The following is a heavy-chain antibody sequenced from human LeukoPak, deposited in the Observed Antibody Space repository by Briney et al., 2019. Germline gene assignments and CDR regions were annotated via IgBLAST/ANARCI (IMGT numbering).Heavy chain of an antibody. CDR2: IDYIGST. J-gene: IGHJ3*02. Sequence: PSETLSLTCTVSGGTISRYYWSWIRQPPGKGLEWIAYIDYIGSTNYNPSLKSRLTISLDASKNQFSLKLSSVTAADTAVCYCTRDRRRDLLHAFDIWGQGTMVTVSS. D-gene: IGHD1-26*01. CDR3: TRDRRRDLLHAFDI. V-gene: IGHV4-59*01. CDR1: GGTISRYY.